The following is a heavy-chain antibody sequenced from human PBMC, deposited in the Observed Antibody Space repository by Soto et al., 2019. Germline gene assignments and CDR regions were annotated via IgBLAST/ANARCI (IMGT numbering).Heavy chain of an antibody. CDR2: ISSSSSYI. CDR1: GFTFSSYS. CDR3: ARLDSQSDAFDI. J-gene: IGHJ3*02. V-gene: IGHV3-21*01. Sequence: PGGSLRLSCAASGFTFSSYSMNWVRQTPGKGLEWVSSISSSSSYIYYADSVKGRFTISRDNAKNSLYLQMNSLRAEDTAVYYCARLDSQSDAFDIWGQGTMVTVSS. D-gene: IGHD5-18*01.